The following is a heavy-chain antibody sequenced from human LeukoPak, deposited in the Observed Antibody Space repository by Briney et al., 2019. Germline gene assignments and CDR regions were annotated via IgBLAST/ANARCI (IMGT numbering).Heavy chain of an antibody. J-gene: IGHJ4*02. CDR2: ISGYNDDT. CDR3: ARDTARTTTAGGPDY. D-gene: IGHD6-13*01. V-gene: IGHV1-18*01. Sequence: GASVKVSCKASGYTFASYGIDWVRQAPGQGLEWMGWISGYNDDTYYAQNLQGRVTMTTDTSTSTAYMELRSLTSDDTALYFCARDTARTTTAGGPDYWGQGTLVTVS. CDR1: GYTFASYG.